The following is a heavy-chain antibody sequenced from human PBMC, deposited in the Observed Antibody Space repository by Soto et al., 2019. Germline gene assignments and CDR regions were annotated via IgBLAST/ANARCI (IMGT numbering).Heavy chain of an antibody. Sequence: EVQLVESGGGLVQPGGSLKLSCAASGFTFSGSAMHWVRQASGKGLEWVGRIRSKANSYATAYAASVKGRFTISRDDSKKTAYLQMNSLKTEDTAVYYCTRHHKDRAAMGTRYYYGMDVWGQGTKVTVSS. CDR2: IRSKANSYAT. CDR1: GFTFSGSA. D-gene: IGHD5-18*01. J-gene: IGHJ6*02. V-gene: IGHV3-73*01. CDR3: TRHHKDRAAMGTRYYYGMDV.